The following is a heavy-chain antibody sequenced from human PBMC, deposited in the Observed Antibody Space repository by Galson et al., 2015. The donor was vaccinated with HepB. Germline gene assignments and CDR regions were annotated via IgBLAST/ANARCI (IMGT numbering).Heavy chain of an antibody. V-gene: IGHV4-34*01. D-gene: IGHD2-15*01. J-gene: IGHJ5*02. CDR1: GGSFSGYY. Sequence: SETLSLTCAVYGGSFSGYYWSWIRQPAGKGLEWIGEINHSGSTNYNSSLKSRVTISVDTSKNQFSLKLSSVTAADTAVYYCARGRVLVRSGVWFDPWGQGTLVTVSS. CDR3: ARGRVLVRSGVWFDP. CDR2: INHSGST.